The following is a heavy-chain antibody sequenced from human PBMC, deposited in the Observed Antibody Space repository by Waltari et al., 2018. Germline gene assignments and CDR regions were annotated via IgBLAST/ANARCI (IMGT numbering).Heavy chain of an antibody. D-gene: IGHD2-21*01. Sequence: QVQLVQSGAEVKKPGASVKVSCKASGYTFTSYGISWMRPAPGQGLEWMGWISAYNGNTNYAQKLQGRVTMTTDTSTSTAYMELRSLRSDDTAVYYCARFPGARKQTIPGDYWGQGTLVTVSS. V-gene: IGHV1-18*01. CDR1: GYTFTSYG. CDR2: ISAYNGNT. J-gene: IGHJ4*02. CDR3: ARFPGARKQTIPGDY.